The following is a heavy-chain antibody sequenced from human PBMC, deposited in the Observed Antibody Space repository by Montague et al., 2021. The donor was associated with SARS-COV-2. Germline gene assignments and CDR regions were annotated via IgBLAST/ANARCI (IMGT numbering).Heavy chain of an antibody. Sequence: SETLSLTCAVYGGSFGDDTGSGTRNPPGKGLGGMGTISKIGRTNSNPPLKIGVTTSEDTSKNQFSLKLTSVTAADTGLYFCARGHLSVSMIVVVFTSASYYFDYWGQGAQVTVSS. CDR3: ARGHLSVSMIVVVFTSASYYFDY. J-gene: IGHJ4*02. CDR1: GGSFGDDT. CDR2: ISKIGRT. D-gene: IGHD3-22*01. V-gene: IGHV4-34*01.